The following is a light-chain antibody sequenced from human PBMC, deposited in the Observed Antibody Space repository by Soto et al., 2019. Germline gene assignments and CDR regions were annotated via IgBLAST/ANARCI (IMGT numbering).Light chain of an antibody. CDR2: GAS. CDR3: QQYGSSLPIT. Sequence: EIVLTQSPGTLSLSPGERATLSCRASQSVSSSYLAWYQQKPGQAPRLLIYGASSMATGIPDRFSGSGSGTDFTLTISRLEPEDFAVYYGQQYGSSLPITFGQGTRLEIK. J-gene: IGKJ5*01. CDR1: QSVSSSY. V-gene: IGKV3-20*01.